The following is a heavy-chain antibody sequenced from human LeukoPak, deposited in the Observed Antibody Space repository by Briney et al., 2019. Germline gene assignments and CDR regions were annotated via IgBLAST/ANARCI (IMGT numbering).Heavy chain of an antibody. CDR3: AKALSYGSGSYSPPDY. CDR2: ISYDGSNK. J-gene: IGHJ4*02. CDR1: GFTFSSYG. V-gene: IGHV3-30*18. D-gene: IGHD3-10*01. Sequence: PGGSLRLSCAASGFTFSSYGMHWVRQAPGKGLEWVAVISYDGSNKYYADSVKGRFTISRDNSKNTLYLQMNSLRAEDTAVYYCAKALSYGSGSYSPPDYWGQGTLVTVSS.